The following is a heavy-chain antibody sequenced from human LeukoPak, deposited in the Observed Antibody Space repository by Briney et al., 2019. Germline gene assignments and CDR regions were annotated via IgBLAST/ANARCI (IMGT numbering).Heavy chain of an antibody. J-gene: IGHJ2*01. CDR1: GYTFTSYG. D-gene: IGHD4-17*01. CDR2: ISAYSGDT. V-gene: IGHV1-18*01. CDR3: ARVRKGGSTTGYYWYFDL. Sequence: HRASVKVSCKASGYTFTSYGISWVRQAPGQGLEWMGWISAYSGDTKYAQKAQGRVTLTTDTSTSTAYMELRSLRSDDTAVYYCARVRKGGSTTGYYWYFDLWGRGTLVTVSS.